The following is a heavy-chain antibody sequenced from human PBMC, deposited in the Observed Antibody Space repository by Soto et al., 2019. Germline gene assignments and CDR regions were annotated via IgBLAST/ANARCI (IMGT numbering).Heavy chain of an antibody. CDR3: ARXAGSSDAFDI. V-gene: IGHV4-59*01. J-gene: IGHJ3*02. CDR2: IYYSGST. Sequence: QVQLQESGPGLVKPSETLSLTCTVSGGSISSYYWSWIRQPPGKGLEWIGYIYYSGSTNYNPSLKSRVTISVXXXXXXXXXXXXXXXXXXXXVYXXARXAGSSDAFDIWGQGTMVTVSS. D-gene: IGHD6-19*01. CDR1: GGSISSYY.